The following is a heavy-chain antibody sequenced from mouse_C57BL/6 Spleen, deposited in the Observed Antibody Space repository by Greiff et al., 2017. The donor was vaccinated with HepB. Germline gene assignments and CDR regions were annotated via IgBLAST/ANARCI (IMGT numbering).Heavy chain of an antibody. V-gene: IGHV1-82*01. D-gene: IGHD2-5*01. CDR1: GYAFSSSW. J-gene: IGHJ1*03. Sequence: QVQLQQSGPELVKPGASVKISCKASGYAFSSSWMNWVKQRPGKGLEWIGRIYPGDGDTNYNGKFKGKATLTADKSSSTAYMQLSSLTSEDSAVYFCAAPSNYPFSYWYFDVWGTGTTVTVSS. CDR2: IYPGDGDT. CDR3: AAPSNYPFSYWYFDV.